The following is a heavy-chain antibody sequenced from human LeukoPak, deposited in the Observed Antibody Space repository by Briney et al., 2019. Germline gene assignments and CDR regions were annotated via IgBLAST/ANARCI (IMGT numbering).Heavy chain of an antibody. CDR1: GDSISSDGFY. CDR3: ARGPSYCDF. Sequence: SETLSLTCTVSGDSISSDGFYWSWVRQHPGKGLEWIGYISYSGSTYYNPSLKSRVSVSLDTSKSQFSLKLTSVTAADTAVYFCARGPSYCDFWGQGTLVTVSS. CDR2: ISYSGST. J-gene: IGHJ4*02. V-gene: IGHV4-31*03.